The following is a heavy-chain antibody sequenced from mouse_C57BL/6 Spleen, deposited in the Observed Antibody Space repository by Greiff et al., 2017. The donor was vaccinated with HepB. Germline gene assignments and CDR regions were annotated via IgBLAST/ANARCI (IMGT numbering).Heavy chain of an antibody. CDR2: ISSGSSTI. CDR3: ARTSYYDYPWFAY. D-gene: IGHD2-4*01. CDR1: GFTFSDYG. Sequence: EVQRVESGGGLVKPGGSLKLSCAASGFTFSDYGMHWVRQAPEKGLEWVAYISSGSSTIYYADTVKGRFTISRDNAKNTLFLQMTSLRSEDTAMYYCARTSYYDYPWFAYWGQGTLVTVSA. J-gene: IGHJ3*01. V-gene: IGHV5-17*01.